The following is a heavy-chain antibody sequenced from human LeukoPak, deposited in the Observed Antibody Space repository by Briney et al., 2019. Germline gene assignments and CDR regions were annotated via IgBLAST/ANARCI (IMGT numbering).Heavy chain of an antibody. D-gene: IGHD3-22*01. V-gene: IGHV1-3*01. J-gene: IGHJ4*02. CDR2: INAANGST. CDR3: AGTYYYDSSGYYPAFDY. CDR1: GYTFTSYA. Sequence: ASVKVSCKASGYTFTSYAMNWVRQAPGQRLEWMGWINAANGSTKYSQKFQGRVTITRDTSASRAYMELSSLRSEDTAVYYCAGTYYYDSSGYYPAFDYWGQGTLVTVSS.